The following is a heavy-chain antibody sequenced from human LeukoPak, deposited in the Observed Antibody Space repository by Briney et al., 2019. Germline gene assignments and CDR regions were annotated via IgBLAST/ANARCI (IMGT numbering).Heavy chain of an antibody. CDR3: AKDFPYGSGSYGGHDFDY. V-gene: IGHV3-48*01. CDR2: ISSSSSTI. J-gene: IGHJ4*02. Sequence: PGGSLRLSCAASGFTFSSYSMNWVRQAPGKGLEWVSYISSSSSTIYYADSVKGRFTISRDNSKNTLYLQMNSLRAEDTAVYYCAKDFPYGSGSYGGHDFDYWGQGTLVTVSS. D-gene: IGHD3-10*01. CDR1: GFTFSSYS.